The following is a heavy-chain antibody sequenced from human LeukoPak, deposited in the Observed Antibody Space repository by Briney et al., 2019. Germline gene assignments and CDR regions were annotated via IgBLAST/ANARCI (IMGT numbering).Heavy chain of an antibody. CDR3: GRAGYDFWSGYYDGFDY. D-gene: IGHD3-3*01. V-gene: IGHV4-61*02. CDR2: IYTSGST. Sequence: PSQTLSLTCTVSGGSISSGSYYWSWIRQPAGKGLEWIGRIYTSGSTNYNPSLKSRVTISVDTSKNQFSLKLSSVTAADTAVYYCGRAGYDFWSGYYDGFDYWGQGTLVTVSS. J-gene: IGHJ4*02. CDR1: GGSISSGSYY.